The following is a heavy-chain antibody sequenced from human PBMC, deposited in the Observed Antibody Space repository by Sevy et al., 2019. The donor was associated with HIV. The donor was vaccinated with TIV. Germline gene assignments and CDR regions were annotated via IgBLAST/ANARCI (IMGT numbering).Heavy chain of an antibody. V-gene: IGHV1-2*06. CDR1: GYNFY. J-gene: IGHJ5*02. CDR2: VTPNSGAT. Sequence: AAVKVSCKASGYNFYIHWVRQAAGQGLEWMGRVTPNSGATTYAQRLQGRVAMTMDTSISTAYMELSGLKSDDTAIYYCAGQSLGWYNWFDPWGQGTLVTVSS. D-gene: IGHD6-19*01. CDR3: AGQSLGWYNWFDP.